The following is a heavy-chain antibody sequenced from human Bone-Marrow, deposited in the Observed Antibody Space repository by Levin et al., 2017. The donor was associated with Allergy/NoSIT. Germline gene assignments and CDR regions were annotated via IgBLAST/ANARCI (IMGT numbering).Heavy chain of an antibody. J-gene: IGHJ5*02. CDR1: GGAISSSIYY. CDR2: IYHTGST. CDR3: AGDRSGSYLSWFDP. Sequence: PSETLSLTCNVSGGAISSSIYYWGWIRQPPGKGLEWIGTIYHTGSTYYNPSLESRVTISVDTSKNQFSLKLTSVTAADTAVYYCAGDRSGSYLSWFDPWGQGTLVTVSS. V-gene: IGHV4-39*07. D-gene: IGHD2-21*01.